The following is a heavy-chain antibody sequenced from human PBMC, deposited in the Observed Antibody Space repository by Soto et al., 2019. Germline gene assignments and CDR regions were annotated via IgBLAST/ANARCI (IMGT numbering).Heavy chain of an antibody. CDR3: ARLVVEQLLRYYYYYCMDV. Sequence: SETLSLTCTVSGGSISRSSYYWGWIRQPPGKGLEWIGSIYYSGSTYYNPSLKSRVTISVDTSKNQFSLRLNSVTAADTAVYYCARLVVEQLLRYYYYYCMDVWGKGTTVTVSS. CDR1: GGSISRSSYY. CDR2: IYYSGST. D-gene: IGHD1-1*01. J-gene: IGHJ6*03. V-gene: IGHV4-39*01.